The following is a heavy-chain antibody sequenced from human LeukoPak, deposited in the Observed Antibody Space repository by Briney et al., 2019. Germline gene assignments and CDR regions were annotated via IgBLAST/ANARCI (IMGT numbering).Heavy chain of an antibody. Sequence: PGGSLRLSCAASGFTFSSYWMHWVRHAPGKGLEWVANIEQDGSEKYYVDSVKGRFTISRDNAKNSLYLQMNSLRAEDTAVYYCASHLRSWYYFDYWGQGTLVTVSS. CDR3: ASHLRSWYYFDY. J-gene: IGHJ4*02. V-gene: IGHV3-7*01. D-gene: IGHD6-13*01. CDR2: IEQDGSEK. CDR1: GFTFSSYW.